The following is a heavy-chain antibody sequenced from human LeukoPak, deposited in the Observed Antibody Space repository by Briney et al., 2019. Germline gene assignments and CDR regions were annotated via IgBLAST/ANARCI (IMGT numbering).Heavy chain of an antibody. CDR1: GFTFSSYE. D-gene: IGHD2/OR15-2a*01. V-gene: IGHV3-48*03. CDR2: ISSSGSTI. Sequence: PGGSLRLSCAASGFTFSSYEMNWVRQAPGKGLEWVSYISSSGSTIYYADSVKGRFTISRDNAKNSLYLQMNSLRAEDTAVYYCARVGFRLLYGGYWGQGTLVTVSS. J-gene: IGHJ4*02. CDR3: ARVGFRLLYGGY.